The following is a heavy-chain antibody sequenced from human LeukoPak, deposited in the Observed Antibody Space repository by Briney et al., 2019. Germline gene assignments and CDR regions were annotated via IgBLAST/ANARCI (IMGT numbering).Heavy chain of an antibody. V-gene: IGHV4-34*01. CDR1: GGSFSGYY. CDR2: INHSGST. J-gene: IGHJ4*02. CDR3: ARRRYYDSSGTFEIDY. D-gene: IGHD3-22*01. Sequence: SETLSLTCAVYGGSFSGYYWSWIRQPPGKGLEWIGEINHSGSTNYNPSLKSRVTISVDTSKNQFSLKLSSVTAADTAVYYCARRRYYDSSGTFEIDYWGQGTLVTVSS.